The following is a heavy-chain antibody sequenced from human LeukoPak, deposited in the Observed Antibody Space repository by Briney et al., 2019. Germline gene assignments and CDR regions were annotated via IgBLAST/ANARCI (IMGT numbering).Heavy chain of an antibody. D-gene: IGHD3-22*01. CDR2: INHSGST. CDR3: ARRDSSGYNDY. J-gene: IGHJ4*02. Sequence: PSETLSLTCAVYGGSFSGYYWSWIRQPPGKGLEWIGEINHSGSTNYNPSLKSRVTISVDTSKNQFSLKLSSVTAADTAVYYCARRDSSGYNDYWGQGTLVTVSS. CDR1: GGSFSGYY. V-gene: IGHV4-34*01.